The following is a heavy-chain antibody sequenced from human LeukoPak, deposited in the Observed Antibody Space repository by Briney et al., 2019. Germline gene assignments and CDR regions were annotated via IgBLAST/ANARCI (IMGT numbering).Heavy chain of an antibody. Sequence: QPGGSLRLSCAASGFTFSSYGMHWVRQAPGKGLEWVAFIRYDGTDKYYAGSVKGRFTISRDNSKNTLYLQMNSLRAEDTAVYYCAKLQLYYDILTGPLVDHWGQGTLVTVSS. CDR1: GFTFSSYG. D-gene: IGHD3-9*01. CDR3: AKLQLYYDILTGPLVDH. J-gene: IGHJ4*02. V-gene: IGHV3-30*02. CDR2: IRYDGTDK.